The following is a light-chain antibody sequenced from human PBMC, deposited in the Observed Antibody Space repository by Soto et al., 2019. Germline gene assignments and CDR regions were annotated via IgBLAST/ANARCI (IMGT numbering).Light chain of an antibody. Sequence: DIAMTQSPDSLAVSLGERATINCKSSQSISYSSNNKNYLAWYQQKPGQPPKLLIYWASTRESGVPDRFSGSASGTDFTLTISSLQAEDVAVYYCQQYYITPRTFGQGTKVDIK. J-gene: IGKJ1*01. CDR3: QQYYITPRT. CDR1: QSISYSSNNKNY. CDR2: WAS. V-gene: IGKV4-1*01.